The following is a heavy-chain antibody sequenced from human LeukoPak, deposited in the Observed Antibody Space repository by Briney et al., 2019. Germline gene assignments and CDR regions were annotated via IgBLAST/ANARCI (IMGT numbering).Heavy chain of an antibody. J-gene: IGHJ4*02. D-gene: IGHD5-18*01. Sequence: PWGSLRLSCAASGFTFSSYAMSWVRQAPGKGLEWVSAISGSGGSTYYADSVKGRFTISRDNSKNTLYLQMNSLRAEDTAVYYCAKGGGYSYGYFESLSYWGQGTLVTVSS. CDR2: ISGSGGST. V-gene: IGHV3-23*01. CDR1: GFTFSSYA. CDR3: AKGGGYSYGYFESLSY.